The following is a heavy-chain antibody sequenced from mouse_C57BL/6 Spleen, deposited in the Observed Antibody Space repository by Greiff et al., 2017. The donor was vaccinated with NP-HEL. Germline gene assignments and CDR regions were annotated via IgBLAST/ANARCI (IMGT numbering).Heavy chain of an antibody. CDR2: ISDGGSYT. J-gene: IGHJ1*03. V-gene: IGHV5-4*01. Sequence: EVMLVESGGGLVKPGGSLKLSCAASGFTFSSYAMSWVRQTPEKRLEWVATISDGGSYTYYPDNVKGRFTISRDNAKNNLYLQMSHLKSEDTAMYYCAREDSPRYFDVWGTGTTVTVSS. CDR3: AREDSPRYFDV. CDR1: GFTFSSYA. D-gene: IGHD6-1*01.